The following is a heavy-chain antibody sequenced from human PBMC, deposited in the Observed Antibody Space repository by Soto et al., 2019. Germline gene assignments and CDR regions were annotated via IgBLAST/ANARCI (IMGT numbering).Heavy chain of an antibody. CDR3: ARAKIAAAGSYYSYYYMDV. CDR1: GFTFSSYS. V-gene: IGHV3-21*01. CDR2: ISSSSNDI. D-gene: IGHD6-13*01. Sequence: GGSLRLSCAASGFTFSSYSMNWVRQAPGKGLEWVSSISSSSNDIYYADSVKGRFTISRDNAKNSLYLQMNSLRAEDTAVYYCARAKIAAAGSYYSYYYMDVWGKGTTVTVSS. J-gene: IGHJ6*03.